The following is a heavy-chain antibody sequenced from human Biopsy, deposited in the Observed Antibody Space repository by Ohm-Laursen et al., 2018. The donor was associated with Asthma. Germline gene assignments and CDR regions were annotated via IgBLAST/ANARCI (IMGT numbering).Heavy chain of an antibody. D-gene: IGHD2-21*02. CDR1: GGSVSSGSYY. CDR3: ARGWNCGGDCYSLDS. CDR2: ISYTGSA. V-gene: IGHV4-39*02. J-gene: IGHJ4*02. Sequence: SETLSLTCTVSGGSVSSGSYYWGWIRQPPGKGLEWMGSISYTGSAYHNPSLKSRVTISVDTSKNHFSLRLRSVTAADTAVYYCARGWNCGGDCYSLDSWGQGTLVTVSS.